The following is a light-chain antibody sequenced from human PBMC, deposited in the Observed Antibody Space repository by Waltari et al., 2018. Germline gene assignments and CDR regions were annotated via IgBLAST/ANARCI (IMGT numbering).Light chain of an antibody. J-gene: IGKJ4*01. CDR1: QSVTNN. CDR3: RQYNNWPPGVT. CDR2: GAS. Sequence: EPVMTQSPATLSVSPGERATLSCRASQSVTNNLAWYQHKPGQAPRLLIYGASTRATGIPARFSGSGSGTEFTLTISSLQSEDFAVYYCRQYNNWPPGVTFGGGTKVEIK. V-gene: IGKV3-15*01.